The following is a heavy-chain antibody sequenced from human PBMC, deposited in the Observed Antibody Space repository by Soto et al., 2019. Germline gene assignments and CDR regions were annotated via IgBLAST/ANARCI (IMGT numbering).Heavy chain of an antibody. D-gene: IGHD5-12*01. CDR1: GATFSSFG. V-gene: IGHV1-69*13. CDR2: IIPVFGRP. J-gene: IGHJ1*01. CDR3: AREGSGYNF. Sequence: GASVKVSCKASGATFSSFGISSVRQAPGQGLEWMGGIIPVFGRPNYAQRFRGRLTITADDSTNKGYMELIDLRSEDTAVYYCAREGSGYNFWGQGTQVTVSS.